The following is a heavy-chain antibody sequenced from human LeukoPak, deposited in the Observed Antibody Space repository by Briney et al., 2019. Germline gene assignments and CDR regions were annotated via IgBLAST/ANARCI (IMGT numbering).Heavy chain of an antibody. Sequence: ASVKVSCKASGYTFTSYDINWVRQATGQGLEWMGWMNPNSGNTGYAQKFQGRVTMTRDTSTSTVYMELSSLRSEDTAVYYCARDQDSSGYFSFDYWGQGTLVTVSS. CDR2: MNPNSGNT. J-gene: IGHJ4*02. V-gene: IGHV1-8*02. CDR3: ARDQDSSGYFSFDY. D-gene: IGHD3-22*01. CDR1: GYTFTSYD.